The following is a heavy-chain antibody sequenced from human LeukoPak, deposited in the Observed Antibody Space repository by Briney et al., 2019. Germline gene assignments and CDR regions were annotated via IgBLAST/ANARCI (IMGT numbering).Heavy chain of an antibody. CDR3: ARGSMPGTGLPFDY. CDR2: VCTGGRT. J-gene: IGHJ4*02. D-gene: IGHD3-9*01. V-gene: IGHV3-53*05. CDR1: GFTVSNSD. Sequence: GGSLRLSCATSGFTVSNSDLAWVRQAPGKGLEWVSIVCTGGRTFHADSVKGRFTISRDLSKNTVDLQMNSLRSEDTALYYCARGSMPGTGLPFDYWGQGTQVTVSS.